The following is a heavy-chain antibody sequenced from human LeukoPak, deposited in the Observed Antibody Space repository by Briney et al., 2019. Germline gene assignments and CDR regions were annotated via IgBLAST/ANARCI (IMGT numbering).Heavy chain of an antibody. D-gene: IGHD2-15*01. CDR2: INHSGST. Sequence: SETLSLTCAVYGGSFSGYYWTWIRQPPGKGLDWIGEINHSGSTNYNPSLKSRVTISVDTSKNQFSLKLSSVTAEDTAVYYCARDFLGYCSGGSCGVDYWGQGTLVTVSS. V-gene: IGHV4-34*01. CDR3: ARDFLGYCSGGSCGVDY. J-gene: IGHJ4*02. CDR1: GGSFSGYY.